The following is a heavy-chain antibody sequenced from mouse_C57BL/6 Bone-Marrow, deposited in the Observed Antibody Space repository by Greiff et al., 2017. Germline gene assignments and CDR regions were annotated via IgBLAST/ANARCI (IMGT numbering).Heavy chain of an antibody. V-gene: IGHV1-19*01. CDR1: GYTFTDYY. CDR3: ARVGYDYTFDY. Sequence: EVQLQQSGPVLVKPGASVKMSCKASGYTFTDYYMNWVKQSHGKSLEWIGVINPYNGGTSYNQKFKGKATLTVDKSSSTAYMGLNSLTSEDSAVYYCARVGYDYTFDYWGQGTTLTVSS. D-gene: IGHD2-4*01. J-gene: IGHJ2*01. CDR2: INPYNGGT.